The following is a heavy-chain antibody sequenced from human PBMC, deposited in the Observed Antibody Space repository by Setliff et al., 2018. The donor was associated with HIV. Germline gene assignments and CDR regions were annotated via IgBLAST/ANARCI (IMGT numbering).Heavy chain of an antibody. CDR2: IYYSGST. CDR1: GGSISSSSYY. V-gene: IGHV4-39*01. Sequence: TSETLSLTCTVSGGSISSSSYYWGWIRQPPGKGLEWIGSIYYSGSTYYNPSLKSRVTISVDTSKNQFSLKLSSVTAADTAVYYCARLGYYDSSALPYWGQGTLVTVSS. D-gene: IGHD3-22*01. CDR3: ARLGYYDSSALPY. J-gene: IGHJ4*02.